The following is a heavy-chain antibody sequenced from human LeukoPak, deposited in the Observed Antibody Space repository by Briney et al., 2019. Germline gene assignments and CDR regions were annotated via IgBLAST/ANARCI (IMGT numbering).Heavy chain of an antibody. CDR1: GYTFTSYY. Sequence: ASVKVSCKASGYTFTSYYMHWVRQAPGQGLEWMGIINPSGGSTSYAQKFQGRVTMTRDTSTSTVYMELSSLRSEDTAVYYCARESVGVVAVVAATHYYYGMDVWGQGTTVTVSS. D-gene: IGHD2-15*01. J-gene: IGHJ6*02. CDR3: ARESVGVVAVVAATHYYYGMDV. V-gene: IGHV1-46*01. CDR2: INPSGGST.